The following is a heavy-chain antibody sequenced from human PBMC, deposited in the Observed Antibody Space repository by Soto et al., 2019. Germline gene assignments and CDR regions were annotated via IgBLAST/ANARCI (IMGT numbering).Heavy chain of an antibody. CDR2: IHPSGDT. V-gene: IGHV4-34*02. Sequence: QVQLQQWGAGLLKPSETLSLTCAVHSGSFSSYYCTWTRQPPGKGLEWIEEIHPSGDTVYNPSLINRVTISLDTAKSQFSLRLPSVNAADTAVYFCSRARDPHKGGRTCGQGSLVTFSS. CDR1: SGSFSSYY. J-gene: IGHJ5*02. D-gene: IGHD3-16*01. CDR3: SRARDPHKGGRT.